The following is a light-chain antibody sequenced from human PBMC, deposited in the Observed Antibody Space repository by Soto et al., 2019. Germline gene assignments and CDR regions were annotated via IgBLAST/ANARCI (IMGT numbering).Light chain of an antibody. V-gene: IGLV2-14*01. J-gene: IGLJ2*01. CDR3: SSYTSSSSLDVV. CDR2: EVT. Sequence: QSVLTQPASVSGSPGQSITFSCTGTNSDVGGYNYVSWYQQHPGKAPKLMIYEVTYRPSGVSNRFSGSKSGNTASLTISGLQAEDEADYYCSSYTSSSSLDVVFGGGTKVTVL. CDR1: NSDVGGYNY.